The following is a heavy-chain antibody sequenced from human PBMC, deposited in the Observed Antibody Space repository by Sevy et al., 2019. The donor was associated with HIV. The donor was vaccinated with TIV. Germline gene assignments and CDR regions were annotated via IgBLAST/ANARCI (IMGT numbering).Heavy chain of an antibody. J-gene: IGHJ4*02. D-gene: IGHD6-13*01. Sequence: GGSLRLSCAASGFTFSSHWMFWVRQAPGKGLEWVGRIKSKTDGGTTDYAAPVKGRFTISRDDSKNTLYLQMNSLKTEDTAVYYCTTDGIAAAGAAAGSDYWGQGTLVTVSS. CDR1: GFTFSSHW. CDR2: IKSKTDGGTT. CDR3: TTDGIAAAGAAAGSDY. V-gene: IGHV3-15*01.